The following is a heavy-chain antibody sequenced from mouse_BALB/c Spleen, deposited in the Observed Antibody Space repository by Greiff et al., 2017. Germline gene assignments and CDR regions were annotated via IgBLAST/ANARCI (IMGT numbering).Heavy chain of an antibody. D-gene: IGHD2-1*01. J-gene: IGHJ3*01. Sequence: EVKLVESGGGLVQPGGSLKLSCAASGFTFSSYTMSWVRQTPEKRLEWVAYISNGGGSTYYPDTVKGRFTISRDNAKNTLYLQMSSLKSEDTAMYYCARKDGNFLFAYWGQGTLVTVSA. CDR3: ARKDGNFLFAY. CDR1: GFTFSSYT. V-gene: IGHV5-12-2*01. CDR2: ISNGGGST.